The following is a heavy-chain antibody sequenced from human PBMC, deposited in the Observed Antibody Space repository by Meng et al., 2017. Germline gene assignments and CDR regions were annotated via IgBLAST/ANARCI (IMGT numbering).Heavy chain of an antibody. Sequence: ASVKVSCKASGYTFTSYGISWVRQAPGQGLEWMGWISAYNGNTNYAQKLQGRVTMTTDTSTSTAYMELRSLRSDDTAVYYRARDWGLYDYVWGSYRYGAFDIWGQGTMVTVSS. CDR3: ARDWGLYDYVWGSYRYGAFDI. CDR1: GYTFTSYG. D-gene: IGHD3-16*02. CDR2: ISAYNGNT. J-gene: IGHJ3*02. V-gene: IGHV1-18*01.